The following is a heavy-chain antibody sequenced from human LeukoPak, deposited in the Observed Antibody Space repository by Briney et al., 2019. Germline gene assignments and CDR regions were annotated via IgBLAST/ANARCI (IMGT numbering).Heavy chain of an antibody. Sequence: GGSLRLSCAASGFTFSSYAMSWVRQAPGKGLEWDSAISGSGGSTYYADSVKGRFTISRDNSKNTLYLQMNSLRAEDTAVYYCAKDPASNCGGDCYSTNYFDYWGQGTLVTVSS. J-gene: IGHJ4*02. D-gene: IGHD2-21*02. CDR1: GFTFSSYA. CDR3: AKDPASNCGGDCYSTNYFDY. V-gene: IGHV3-23*01. CDR2: ISGSGGST.